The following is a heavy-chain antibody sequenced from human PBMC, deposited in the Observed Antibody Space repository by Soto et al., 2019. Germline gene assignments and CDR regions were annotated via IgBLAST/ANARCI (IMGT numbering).Heavy chain of an antibody. D-gene: IGHD3-9*01. CDR1: GFTFSSYG. CDR3: ARTKAVLRYFDWLFDAFDI. Sequence: GGSLRLSCAASGFTFSSYGMHWVRQAPGKGLEWVAVIWYDGSNKYYADSVKGRFTISRDNSKNTLYLQMNSLRAEDTAVYYCARTKAVLRYFDWLFDAFDIWGQGTMVTVSS. V-gene: IGHV3-33*01. J-gene: IGHJ3*02. CDR2: IWYDGSNK.